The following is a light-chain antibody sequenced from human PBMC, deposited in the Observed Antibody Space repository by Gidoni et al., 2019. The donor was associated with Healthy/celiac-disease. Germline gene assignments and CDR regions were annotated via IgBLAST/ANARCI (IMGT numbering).Light chain of an antibody. CDR1: QSVLYSSNNKNF. J-gene: IGKJ4*01. V-gene: IGKV4-1*01. Sequence: DIAMAQSPDSLAVSLGERATINCKSSQSVLYSSNNKNFLAWYQQKPGQPPKLIIYWASTRESGVPDRFSGSGSGTDFTLTISSLQAEDVAVYYCQQYYNTPLTFGGGTKVEIK. CDR2: WAS. CDR3: QQYYNTPLT.